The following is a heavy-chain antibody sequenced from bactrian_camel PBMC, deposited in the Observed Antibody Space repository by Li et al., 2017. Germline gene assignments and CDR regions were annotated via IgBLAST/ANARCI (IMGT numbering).Heavy chain of an antibody. CDR3: AARKVARGSHFSLGRAPALRRDEYNF. Sequence: QVQLVESGGGSVQAGGSLRLACAASGSTDGRDCLGWFRQAPGKQREGVAVIYTAGISTFYADSVKGRFTISQDNSKNTPFLQMNVLRPEDTAMYYCAARKVARGSHFSLGRAPALRRDEYNFWGQGTQVTVS. D-gene: IGHD2*01. J-gene: IGHJ4*01. CDR1: GSTDGRDC. V-gene: IGHV3S54*01. CDR2: IYTAGIST.